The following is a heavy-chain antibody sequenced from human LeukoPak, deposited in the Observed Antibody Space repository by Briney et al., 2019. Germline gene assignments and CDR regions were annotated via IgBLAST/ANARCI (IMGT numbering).Heavy chain of an antibody. J-gene: IGHJ2*01. Sequence: ASVKVSCKASGYTFTSYGIRWVRQAPGQGLEWMGWISAYNGNTNYAQKLQGRVTMTTHTSTSTAYMELRSLRSDDTAVYYCAVATPLWYFDLWGRGTLVTVSS. V-gene: IGHV1-18*01. CDR2: ISAYNGNT. D-gene: IGHD2-15*01. CDR1: GYTFTSYG. CDR3: AVATPLWYFDL.